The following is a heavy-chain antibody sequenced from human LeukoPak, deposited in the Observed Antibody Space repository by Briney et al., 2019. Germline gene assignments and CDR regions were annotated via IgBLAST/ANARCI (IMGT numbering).Heavy chain of an antibody. Sequence: GGSLRLSCVGSGFTFSSYGMHWVRQAPGKGLEWVAVIWSDGSNAYYVDSVKGRFTISRDNSKNTLYLQMNSLGVEDTAVYYCAKAYHPHIAIPRNFAGEYWGQGTLVTVSS. CDR3: AKAYHPHIAIPRNFAGEY. V-gene: IGHV3-33*06. CDR1: GFTFSSYG. CDR2: IWSDGSNA. J-gene: IGHJ4*02. D-gene: IGHD3-9*01.